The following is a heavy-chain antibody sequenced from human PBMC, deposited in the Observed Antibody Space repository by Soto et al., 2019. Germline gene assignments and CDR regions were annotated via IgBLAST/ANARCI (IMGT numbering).Heavy chain of an antibody. CDR3: ARDRRYYYDSSYYYGMDV. Sequence: GGSLRLSCAASEFTFSSNYMSWDRQAPGKGLEWVSVIYSGGSTYYADSVKGRFTISRDNSKNTLYLQMNSLRAEDTAVYYCARDRRYYYDSSYYYGMDVWGQGTTVTVSS. CDR2: IYSGGST. J-gene: IGHJ6*02. D-gene: IGHD3-22*01. V-gene: IGHV3-66*01. CDR1: EFTFSSNY.